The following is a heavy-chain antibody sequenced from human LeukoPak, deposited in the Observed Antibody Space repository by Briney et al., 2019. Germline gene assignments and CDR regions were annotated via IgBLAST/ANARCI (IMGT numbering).Heavy chain of an antibody. CDR2: IYYSGST. CDR3: TYGSRSL. V-gene: IGHV4-59*08. J-gene: IGHJ4*02. CDR1: GGSINTYY. D-gene: IGHD3-10*01. Sequence: SETLSLTCTVSGGSINTYYWSWIRQPPGKGLEWIGYIYYSGSTNYNPSLKSRVTLSMDTSKNQFSLRLSSVTAADTAVYYCTYGSRSLWGQGTLVTVSS.